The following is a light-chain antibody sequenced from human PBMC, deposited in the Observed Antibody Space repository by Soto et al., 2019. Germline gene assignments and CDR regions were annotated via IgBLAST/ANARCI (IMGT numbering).Light chain of an antibody. V-gene: IGLV2-14*03. CDR3: SSYTRQSTYV. Sequence: QSALTQPASVSGSPGQSITISCTGTSSDVGDYKYVSWFQQYPGKVPKLIIYEVNDRPSGVSNRFSASKSGNTASLTISGLQAEDEADYYCSSYTRQSTYVFGPGTKVTVL. J-gene: IGLJ1*01. CDR2: EVN. CDR1: SSDVGDYKY.